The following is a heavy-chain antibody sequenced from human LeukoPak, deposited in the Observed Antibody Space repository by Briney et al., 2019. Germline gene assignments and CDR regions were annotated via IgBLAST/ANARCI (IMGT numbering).Heavy chain of an antibody. CDR3: ARAVEGDYSNYDY. J-gene: IGHJ4*02. CDR1: GGSVSGYY. Sequence: KPSETLSLTCTVSGGSVSGYYWSWIRQPPGKGLEWIGYVYYNGNTNYNPSLKSRVTMSVDTSKNHFPLKMNSVIAADTAVYYCARAVEGDYSNYDYWGQGTLVTVSS. CDR2: VYYNGNT. D-gene: IGHD4-11*01. V-gene: IGHV4-59*02.